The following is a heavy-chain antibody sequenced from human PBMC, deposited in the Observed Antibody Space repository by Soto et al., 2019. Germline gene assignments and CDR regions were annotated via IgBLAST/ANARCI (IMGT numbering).Heavy chain of an antibody. J-gene: IGHJ5*02. CDR3: ARDPHEFWTSYWFDP. V-gene: IGHV1-18*01. D-gene: IGHD3-3*01. CDR1: GYTFNTYG. CDR2: ISAYDGKT. Sequence: ASVKVSCKTSGYTFNTYGINWVRQAPGQVLELMGLISAYDGKTTYAEKFQGRVTLTTDTSTSTAYMELRSLRSDDTAIYYCARDPHEFWTSYWFDPWGQGTPVTVSS.